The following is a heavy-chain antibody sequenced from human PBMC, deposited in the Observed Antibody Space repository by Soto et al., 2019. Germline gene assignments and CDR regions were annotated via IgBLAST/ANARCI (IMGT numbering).Heavy chain of an antibody. CDR3: ARDAIKSTGINYYGIDV. J-gene: IGHJ6*02. CDR2: ISSSSSYI. CDR1: GLSLNDHP. D-gene: IGHD2-2*01. Sequence: GGSLRLSCEASGLSLNDHPMHWVRQAPGRGLEWVSSISSSSSYIYYSDSVKGRFTISRDNAKSTLYLQMNSLRAEDTAVYYCARDAIKSTGINYYGIDVWGQGPTVTVSS. V-gene: IGHV3-21*06.